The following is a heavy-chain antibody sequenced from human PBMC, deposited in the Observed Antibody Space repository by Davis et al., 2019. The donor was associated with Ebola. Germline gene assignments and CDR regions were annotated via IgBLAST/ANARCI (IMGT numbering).Heavy chain of an antibody. CDR3: TRALSGSSYDASDI. CDR1: GFTFSSYW. J-gene: IGHJ3*02. D-gene: IGHD1-26*01. CDR2: ISGSGSTI. Sequence: GESLKISCAASGFTFSSYWMHWVRQAPGKGLEWVSYISGSGSTIFYADSLKGRFTISRDNSKNTLYLQMNYLRAEDTAIYYCTRALSGSSYDASDIWGQGTTVTVSS. V-gene: IGHV3-48*01.